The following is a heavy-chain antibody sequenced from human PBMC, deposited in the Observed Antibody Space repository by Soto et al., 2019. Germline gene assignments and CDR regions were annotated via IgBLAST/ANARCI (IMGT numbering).Heavy chain of an antibody. V-gene: IGHV4-39*01. CDR1: GGSISSSSYY. D-gene: IGHD3-22*01. Sequence: QLQLQESGPGLVKPSETLSLTCTVSGGSISSSSYYWGWIRQPPGKGLEWIGSIYYSGSTYYNPSLKSRVTISVDTSKNQFSLKLSSVTAADTAVYYCATSTYYYDSSGYYYAYYYYGMDVWGQGTTVTVSS. CDR3: ATSTYYYDSSGYYYAYYYYGMDV. J-gene: IGHJ6*02. CDR2: IYYSGST.